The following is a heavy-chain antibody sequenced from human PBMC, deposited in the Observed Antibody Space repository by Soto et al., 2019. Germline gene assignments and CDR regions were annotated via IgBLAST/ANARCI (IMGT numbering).Heavy chain of an antibody. D-gene: IGHD6-13*01. Sequence: SETLSLTCTVSGGSISSGGYYWSWIRQHPGKGLEWIGYIYYSGSTYYSPSLKSRVTISVDTSKNQFSLKLSSVTAADTAVYYCARTIAAAGTVFFDYWGQGTLVTVSS. CDR2: IYYSGST. CDR1: GGSISSGGYY. J-gene: IGHJ4*02. CDR3: ARTIAAAGTVFFDY. V-gene: IGHV4-31*03.